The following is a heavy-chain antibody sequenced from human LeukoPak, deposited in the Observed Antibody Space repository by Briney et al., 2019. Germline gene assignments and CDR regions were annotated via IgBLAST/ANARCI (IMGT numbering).Heavy chain of an antibody. CDR2: ISSSSSYI. CDR3: ARDFYDFWSGYYVDAFDI. Sequence: PGGSLRLSCAASGFTFSSYSMNWVRQAPGKGLEWVSSISSSSSYIYYADSVKGRFTISRDNAKNSLYLQMNSLRAEDTAVYYCARDFYDFWSGYYVDAFDIWGQGTVVTVSS. J-gene: IGHJ3*02. CDR1: GFTFSSYS. D-gene: IGHD3-3*01. V-gene: IGHV3-21*01.